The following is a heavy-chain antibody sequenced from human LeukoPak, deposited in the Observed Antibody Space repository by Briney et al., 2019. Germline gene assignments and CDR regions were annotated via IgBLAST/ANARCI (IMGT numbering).Heavy chain of an antibody. CDR3: ARDAAAAMVGGYYFDY. D-gene: IGHD5-18*01. CDR2: ISSSSSYI. V-gene: IGHV3-21*01. Sequence: GGSLRLSCAASGFTFSSYWMSWVRQAPGKGLEWVSSISSSSSYIYYADSVKGRFTISRDNAKNSLYLQMNSLRAEDTAVYYCARDAAAAMVGGYYFDYWGQGTLVTVSS. CDR1: GFTFSSYW. J-gene: IGHJ4*02.